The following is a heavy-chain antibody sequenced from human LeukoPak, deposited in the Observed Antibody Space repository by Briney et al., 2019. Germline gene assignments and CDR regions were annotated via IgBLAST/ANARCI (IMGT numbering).Heavy chain of an antibody. Sequence: GGSLRLSCAASGFTVSSNYMSWVRQAPGKGLEWVSVIYSGGSTYYADSVKGRFIISRDNSKNTLYLQMNSLRAEDTAVYYCATGGYCSSTSCSIQFDYWGQGTLVTVSS. CDR2: IYSGGST. J-gene: IGHJ4*02. CDR1: GFTVSSNY. V-gene: IGHV3-66*01. CDR3: ATGGYCSSTSCSIQFDY. D-gene: IGHD2-2*01.